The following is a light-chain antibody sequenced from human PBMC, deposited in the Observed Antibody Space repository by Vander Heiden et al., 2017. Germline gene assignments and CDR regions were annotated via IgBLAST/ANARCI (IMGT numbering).Light chain of an antibody. J-gene: IGKJ1*01. CDR2: AAS. CDR3: QQCESTPHT. V-gene: IGKV1-39*01. CDR1: QSISSY. Sequence: SVGDRVTITCRASQSISSYLNWYQQKPGKAPKLLIYAASSLQSGVPSRFSGSGSGTDFTLTISRLQPEDFATYYCQQCESTPHTFGQGTKVEIK.